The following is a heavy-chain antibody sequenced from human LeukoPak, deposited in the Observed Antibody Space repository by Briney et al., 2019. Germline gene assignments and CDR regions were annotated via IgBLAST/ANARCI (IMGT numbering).Heavy chain of an antibody. D-gene: IGHD5-12*01. CDR1: GFSFTTYA. J-gene: IGHJ4*02. CDR2: ISGSGTTT. V-gene: IGHV3-23*01. Sequence: GGSLRLSCAVSGFSFTTYALSWVRQAPGKGLECVSAISGSGTTTYYADSLKGRFTISKDNSKNTLYLQMNSLSVEDTAIYYCAKTLYGGCDYWGRGTLVTVSS. CDR3: AKTLYGGCDY.